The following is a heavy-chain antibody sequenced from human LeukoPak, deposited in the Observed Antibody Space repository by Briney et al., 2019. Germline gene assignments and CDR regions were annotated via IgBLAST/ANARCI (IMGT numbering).Heavy chain of an antibody. J-gene: IGHJ4*02. CDR3: ARGKYDILTGYLYPIDY. CDR2: ISYDGSNK. CDR1: GFTLSSYA. Sequence: PGRSLRLSCAASGFTLSSYAMHWVRQAPGKGLEWVAVISYDGSNKYYADSVKGRFTISRDNSKNTLYLQMNSLRAEDTAVYYCARGKYDILTGYLYPIDYWGQGTLVTVSS. V-gene: IGHV3-30*04. D-gene: IGHD3-9*01.